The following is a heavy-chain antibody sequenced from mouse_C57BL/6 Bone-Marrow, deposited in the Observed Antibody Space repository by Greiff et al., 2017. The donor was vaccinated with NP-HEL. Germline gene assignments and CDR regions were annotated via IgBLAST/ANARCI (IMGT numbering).Heavy chain of an antibody. D-gene: IGHD4-1*01. Sequence: DVMLVESGGGLVKPGGSLKLSCAASGFTFSDYGMHWVRQAPEKGLEWVAYISSGSSTIYYADTVKGRFTISRDNAKNTLFLQMTSLRSEDTAMYYCAREGNWALYYYAMDYWGQGTSVTVSS. CDR3: AREGNWALYYYAMDY. CDR1: GFTFSDYG. J-gene: IGHJ4*01. V-gene: IGHV5-17*01. CDR2: ISSGSSTI.